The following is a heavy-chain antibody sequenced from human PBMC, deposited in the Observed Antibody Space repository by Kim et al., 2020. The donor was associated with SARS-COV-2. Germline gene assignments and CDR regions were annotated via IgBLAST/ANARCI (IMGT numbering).Heavy chain of an antibody. V-gene: IGHV3-23*01. CDR3: AKDFMPYYYDSSGYYFDY. J-gene: IGHJ4*02. D-gene: IGHD3-22*01. Sequence: GRFTISRDNSKNTLYLQMNSLRAEDTAVYYCAKDFMPYYYDSSGYYFDYWGQGTLVTVSS.